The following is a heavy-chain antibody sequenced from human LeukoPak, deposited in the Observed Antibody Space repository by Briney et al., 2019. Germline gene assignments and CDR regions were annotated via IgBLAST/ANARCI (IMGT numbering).Heavy chain of an antibody. CDR1: GYTFTGYY. V-gene: IGHV1-2*02. CDR3: ARGSITIFGVVIRSYYMDV. Sequence: ASVKVSCKASGYTFTGYYMHWVRQAPGQGLEWLGWINPNSGGTNYAQKFQGRVTMTRDASISTAYMELSRLRSDDTAVYYCARGSITIFGVVIRSYYMDVWGKGTTVTVSS. CDR2: INPNSGGT. D-gene: IGHD3-3*01. J-gene: IGHJ6*03.